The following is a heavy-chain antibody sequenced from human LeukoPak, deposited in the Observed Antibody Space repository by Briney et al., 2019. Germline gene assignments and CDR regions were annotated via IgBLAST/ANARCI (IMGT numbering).Heavy chain of an antibody. V-gene: IGHV4-59*01. Sequence: PSETLSLTCTVSGASLSGFYWSWIRQPPGAGLEWIGYVYYSGSSTYNPSLKSRVTISVDTSKNQFSLRLGSVTAADTAVYYCARTRSSGYLTFDYWGQGILVTVSS. J-gene: IGHJ4*02. D-gene: IGHD3-22*01. CDR1: GASLSGFY. CDR3: ARTRSSGYLTFDY. CDR2: VYYSGSS.